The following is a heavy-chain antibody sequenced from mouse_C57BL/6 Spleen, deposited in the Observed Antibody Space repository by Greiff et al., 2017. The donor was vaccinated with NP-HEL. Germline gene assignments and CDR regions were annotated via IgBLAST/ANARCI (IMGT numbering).Heavy chain of an antibody. CDR2: IDPENGDT. J-gene: IGHJ3*01. CDR3: TTPPGTRGFAY. V-gene: IGHV14-4*01. CDR1: GFNIKDAY. D-gene: IGHD4-1*01. Sequence: VQLQQSGAELVRPGASVKLSCTASGFNIKDAYMHWVKQRPEQGLEWIGWIDPENGDTEYASKFQGKATITADTSSNTAYLQLSSLTSEDTAVYYCTTPPGTRGFAYWGQGTLVTVSA.